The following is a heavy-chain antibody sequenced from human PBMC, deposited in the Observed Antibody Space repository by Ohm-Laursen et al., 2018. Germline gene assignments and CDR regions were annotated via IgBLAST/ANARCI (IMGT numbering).Heavy chain of an antibody. J-gene: IGHJ5*02. D-gene: IGHD6-13*01. CDR1: GGSISSYY. V-gene: IGHV4-59*01. CDR2: IYYSGST. CDR3: ARGYSSSWYGYCNWFDP. Sequence: GTLSLTWAVSGGSISSYYWSWIRQPPGKGLEWIGYIYYSGSTNYNPSLKSRVTISVDTSKNQFSLRLSSVTAADTAVYYCARGYSSSWYGYCNWFDPWGQGTLVTVSS.